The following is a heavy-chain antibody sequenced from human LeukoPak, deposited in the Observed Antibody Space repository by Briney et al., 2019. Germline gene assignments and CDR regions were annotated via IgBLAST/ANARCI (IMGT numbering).Heavy chain of an antibody. V-gene: IGHV1-18*01. D-gene: IGHD3/OR15-3a*01. CDR3: TTGYYTHYFDY. CDR2: ISAFNGNT. J-gene: IGHJ4*02. Sequence: ASVKVSCKASGYTFTSYGISWVRQAPGQGLEWMGWISAFNGNTNYAQKLQGRVTMTADTSTSTAYMELRSLRSDDTAVYYCTTGYYTHYFDYWGQGTLVTVSS. CDR1: GYTFTSYG.